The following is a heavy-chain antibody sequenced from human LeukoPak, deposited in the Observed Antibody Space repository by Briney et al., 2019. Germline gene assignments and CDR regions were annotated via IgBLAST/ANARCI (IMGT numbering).Heavy chain of an antibody. J-gene: IGHJ4*02. CDR3: ARDAVGDGYVNFDY. CDR1: GGSISSYY. Sequence: SETLSLTCTVSGGSISSYYWTWIRQSAGKGLEWIGRINTSGSTNYNPSLRSRVTMSVNTSKNQFSLNLTSVTAADTAVYSCARDAVGDGYVNFDYWGQGTLVTVSS. D-gene: IGHD5-24*01. V-gene: IGHV4-4*07. CDR2: INTSGST.